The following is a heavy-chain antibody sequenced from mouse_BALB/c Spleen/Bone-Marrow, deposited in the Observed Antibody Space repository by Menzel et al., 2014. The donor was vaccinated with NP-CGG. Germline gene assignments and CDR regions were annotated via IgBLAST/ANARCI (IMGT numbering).Heavy chain of an antibody. D-gene: IGHD4-1*01. CDR2: LYYSGTI. CDR3: ARDGNWDGHFDY. Sequence: EVQRVESGPGLVKPSQTVSLPCTVTGISITTGNYRWSWIRQFPGNKLEWIGYLYYSGTITYNPSLTSRTTITRDTSKNQFFLEMNSLTAEDTATYYCARDGNWDGHFDYWGQGTTLTVSS. CDR1: GISITTGNYR. J-gene: IGHJ2*01. V-gene: IGHV3-5*02.